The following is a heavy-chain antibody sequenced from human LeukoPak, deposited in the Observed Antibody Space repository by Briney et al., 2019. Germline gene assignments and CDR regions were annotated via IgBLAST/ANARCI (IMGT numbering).Heavy chain of an antibody. CDR1: GYTLTGYY. CDR2: INPNSGGT. J-gene: IGHJ4*02. Sequence: ASVKVSCKASGYTLTGYYMHWVRQAPGQGLEWMGWINPNSGGTNYAQKFQGRVTMTRDTSISTAYMELSRLRSDDTAVYYCARLTYDSSGYYLDYWGQGTLVTVSS. V-gene: IGHV1-2*02. D-gene: IGHD3-22*01. CDR3: ARLTYDSSGYYLDY.